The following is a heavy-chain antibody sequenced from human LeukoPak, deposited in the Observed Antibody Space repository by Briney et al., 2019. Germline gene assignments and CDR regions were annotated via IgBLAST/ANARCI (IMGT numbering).Heavy chain of an antibody. J-gene: IGHJ6*03. CDR3: AKNRLFIPLVNMDV. V-gene: IGHV3-23*01. Sequence: PGGSLRLSCEVSGFTFGSYAMTWVRRAPGKGLEWVSSISGSGGNTHYADSVKGRFTISRDNSKNTLYLQMNSLRVEDTAVYYCAKNRLFIPLVNMDVWGKGTTVTVSS. D-gene: IGHD2-21*01. CDR1: GFTFGSYA. CDR2: ISGSGGNT.